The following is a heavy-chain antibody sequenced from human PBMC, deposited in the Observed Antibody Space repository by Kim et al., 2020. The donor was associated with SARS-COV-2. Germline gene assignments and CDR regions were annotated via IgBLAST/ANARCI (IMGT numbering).Heavy chain of an antibody. V-gene: IGHV4-59*13. CDR2: IYYSGST. CDR1: GGSISSYY. CDR3: AREGGYSSSWPLNWYFDL. J-gene: IGHJ2*01. Sequence: SETLSLTCTVSGGSISSYYWSWIRQPPGKGLEWIGYIYYSGSTNYNPSLKSRVTISVDTSKNQFSLKLSSVTAADTAVYYCAREGGYSSSWPLNWYFDLWGRGTLVTVSS. D-gene: IGHD6-13*01.